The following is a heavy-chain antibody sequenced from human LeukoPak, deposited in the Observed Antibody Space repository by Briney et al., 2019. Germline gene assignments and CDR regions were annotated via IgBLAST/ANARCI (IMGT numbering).Heavy chain of an antibody. V-gene: IGHV5-51*01. D-gene: IGHD2-8*01. J-gene: IGHJ6*03. CDR3: ARHGHCTNGVCYSNYYYYMDV. CDR1: GYSFTSYW. CDR2: IYPDDSDT. Sequence: GESLKISCKGSGYSFTSYWIAWVGQMPGKGLEWMGIIYPDDSDTRYSPSFKGQVIISVDKSISTAYLQWSSLKASDTATYYCARHGHCTNGVCYSNYYYYMDVWGKGTTVTVSS.